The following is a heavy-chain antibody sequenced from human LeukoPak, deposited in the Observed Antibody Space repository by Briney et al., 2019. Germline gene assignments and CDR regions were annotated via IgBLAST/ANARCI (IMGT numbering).Heavy chain of an antibody. CDR3: ARGARGYYDFWSGYYTAEYIQH. V-gene: IGHV3-66*02. D-gene: IGHD3-3*01. J-gene: IGHJ1*01. CDR2: IYSGGST. CDR1: GFTVSSNY. Sequence: GGSLRLSCAASGFTVSSNYMSWVRQAPGKGLEWVSVIYSGGSTYYADSVKGRFTISRDNSKNTLYLQMNSRRAEDTAVYYCARGARGYYDFWSGYYTAEYIQHWGLGTLVTVSS.